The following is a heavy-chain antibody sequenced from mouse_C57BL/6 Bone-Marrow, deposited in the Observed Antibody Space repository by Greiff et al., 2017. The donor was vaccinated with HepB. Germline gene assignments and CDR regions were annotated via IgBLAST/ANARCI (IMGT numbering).Heavy chain of an antibody. V-gene: IGHV1-55*01. CDR3: ARCQRSITKTAWFAY. CDR1: GYTFTSYW. CDR2: IYPGSGST. J-gene: IGHJ3*01. D-gene: IGHD1-1*01. Sequence: QVQLKQPGAELVKPGASVKMSCKASGYTFTSYWITWVKQRPGQGLEWIGDIYPGSGSTNYNEKFKSKATLTVDTSSSTAYMQLSSLTSEDSAVYYCARCQRSITKTAWFAYWGQGTLVTVSA.